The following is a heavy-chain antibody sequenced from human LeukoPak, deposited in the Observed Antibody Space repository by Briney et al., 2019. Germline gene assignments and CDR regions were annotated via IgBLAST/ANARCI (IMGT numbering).Heavy chain of an antibody. J-gene: IGHJ4*02. CDR3: ARRTGTVMVDY. CDR2: IGSSSSTI. Sequence: GGSLRLSCAAYGFTFSSYSMNWVRQAPGKGLEWVSYIGSSSSTIYYADSVKGRFTISRDNAKNSLNLQMNSLRAEDTAVYYCARRTGTVMVDYWGQGTLVTVSS. D-gene: IGHD5-18*01. V-gene: IGHV3-48*04. CDR1: GFTFSSYS.